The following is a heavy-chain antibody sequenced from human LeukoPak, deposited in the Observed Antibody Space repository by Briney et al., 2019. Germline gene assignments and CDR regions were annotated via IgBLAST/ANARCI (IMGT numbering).Heavy chain of an antibody. CDR2: ISSSSSSI. J-gene: IGHJ5*02. CDR1: GFTFSSYS. CDR3: ARGRYNSGWSGWFDP. D-gene: IGHD6-19*01. Sequence: GGSLRLSCAASGFTFSSYSMNWVRQAPGKGLEWVSSISSSSSSIYYADSVKSRFTVSRDNAKNSLYLQMNSLRAEDTAVYYCARGRYNSGWSGWFDPWGQGTLVTVSS. V-gene: IGHV3-21*01.